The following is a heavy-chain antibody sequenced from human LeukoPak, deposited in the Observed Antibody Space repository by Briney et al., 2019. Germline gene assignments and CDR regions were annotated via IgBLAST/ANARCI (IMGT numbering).Heavy chain of an antibody. J-gene: IGHJ4*02. D-gene: IGHD1-26*01. Sequence: ASVKVSGKVSEYTLTELPIHWVRQAPGKGLEWRGGFDPDDGETVYAQMFQGRVTMTEDTSSDTASMELSSLRSEDTAVYYCATGTSGSYYVGIVRPIDYWGQGTLVTVSS. V-gene: IGHV1-24*01. CDR1: EYTLTELP. CDR3: ATGTSGSYYVGIVRPIDY. CDR2: FDPDDGET.